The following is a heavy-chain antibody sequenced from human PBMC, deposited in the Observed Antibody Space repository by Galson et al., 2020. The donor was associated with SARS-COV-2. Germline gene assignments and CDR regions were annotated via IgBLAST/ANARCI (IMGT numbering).Heavy chain of an antibody. Sequence: SQTLSLTCTVSGGSISSRSYSWNWVRQPAGKGLEWIGRIYSSGHTNSNPSLRSRLTLSVDMSKNQFSLKLNSVTAADTAVYYCTREGETPTIFNYYGGMDVWGQGTTVTVSS. CDR2: IYSSGHT. D-gene: IGHD2-21*01. CDR3: TREGETPTIFNYYGGMDV. CDR1: GGSISSRSYS. V-gene: IGHV4-61*02. J-gene: IGHJ6*02.